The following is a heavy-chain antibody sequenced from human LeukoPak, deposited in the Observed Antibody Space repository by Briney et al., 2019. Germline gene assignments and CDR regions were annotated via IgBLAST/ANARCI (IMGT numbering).Heavy chain of an antibody. CDR1: GYTFTSYG. V-gene: IGHV1-18*01. J-gene: IGHJ4*02. Sequence: ASVKVSCKASGYTFTSYGISWVRQAPGQGLEWVGWIRVNSGHTLYAQNLQGRVTVTTDTSTSTAYMELRSLRSDDTAVYYCARDVSHRLFYDSSGYYILFDYWGQGTLVTVSS. D-gene: IGHD3-22*01. CDR2: IRVNSGHT. CDR3: ARDVSHRLFYDSSGYYILFDY.